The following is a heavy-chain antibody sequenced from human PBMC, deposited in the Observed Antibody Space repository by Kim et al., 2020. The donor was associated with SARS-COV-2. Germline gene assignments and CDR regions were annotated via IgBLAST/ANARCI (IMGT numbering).Heavy chain of an antibody. CDR2: TSGRGTSS. CDR1: GFGFSTYA. Sequence: GGSLRLSCAASGFGFSTYAMNWVRQAPGKGLQWVSGTSGRGTSSYYTDSVKGRFTISRDNSNNTVYLQMNSLRADDTAIYYCAKGLAGNGYYYFDYWGQG. J-gene: IGHJ4*02. D-gene: IGHD5-12*01. V-gene: IGHV3-23*01. CDR3: AKGLAGNGYYYFDY.